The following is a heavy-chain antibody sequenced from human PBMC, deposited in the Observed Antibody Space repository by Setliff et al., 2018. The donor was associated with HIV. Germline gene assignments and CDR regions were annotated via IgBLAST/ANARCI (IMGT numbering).Heavy chain of an antibody. Sequence: PSETLSLTCAVSGVSISNSNWWSWVRQPPGKGLEWIGEVSHSGNANYNPSLQSRVTISVDTSKNQISLRLNSLTAADKALYYCARGTTLNVVPDAFDIWGQGTMVTVSS. J-gene: IGHJ3*02. D-gene: IGHD4-17*01. CDR1: GVSISNSNW. CDR2: VSHSGNA. V-gene: IGHV4-4*02. CDR3: ARGTTLNVVPDAFDI.